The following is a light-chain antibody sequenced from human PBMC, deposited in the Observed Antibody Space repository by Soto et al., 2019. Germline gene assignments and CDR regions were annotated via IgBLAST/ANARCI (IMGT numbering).Light chain of an antibody. V-gene: IGKV3-20*01. CDR2: DAS. CDR1: QSVRSNY. Sequence: EIVLTQSPDTLSLSPGERATLSCRASQSVRSNYLAWYQQKPGQAPRFLIYDASSRATGIPDRFSGSGSGTDFTLTISRLEPDDFAVYYCQQYGSSPLTFGG. J-gene: IGKJ4*01. CDR3: QQYGSSPLT.